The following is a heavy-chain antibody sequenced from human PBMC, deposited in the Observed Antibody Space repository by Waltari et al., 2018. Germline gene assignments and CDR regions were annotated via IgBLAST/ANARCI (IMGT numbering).Heavy chain of an antibody. CDR3: ASKGGIAVAGTGGY. V-gene: IGHV3-7*01. J-gene: IGHJ4*02. Sequence: EVQLVESGGGLVQPGGSLRLSCAASGFTFSSYWMSWVRQAPGKGLEWVGNIKQDGSEKYYVDSVKGRFTISRDNAKNSLYLQMNSLRAEDTAVYYCASKGGIAVAGTGGYWGQGTLVTVSS. CDR1: GFTFSSYW. CDR2: IKQDGSEK. D-gene: IGHD6-19*01.